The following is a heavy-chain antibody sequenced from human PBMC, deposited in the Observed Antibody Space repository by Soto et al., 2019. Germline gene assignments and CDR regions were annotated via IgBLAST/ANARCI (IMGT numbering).Heavy chain of an antibody. CDR3: AIDSGNLGNWAYVFDY. D-gene: IGHD7-27*01. Sequence: QGQLVQSGAEVKKPGASVKVSCKASGYTFTDFGISWVRQAPGQGLEWMGWISAYNGNTNYAQKVQDRVTMSTDTSTSTADMDLRSLRPEDTAVYYCAIDSGNLGNWAYVFDYWGQGTLVTVSS. CDR2: ISAYNGNT. CDR1: GYTFTDFG. J-gene: IGHJ4*02. V-gene: IGHV1-18*01.